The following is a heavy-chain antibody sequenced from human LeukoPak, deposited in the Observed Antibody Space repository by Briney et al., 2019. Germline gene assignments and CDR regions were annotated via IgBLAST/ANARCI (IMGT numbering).Heavy chain of an antibody. CDR2: IIPIFGTA. CDR1: GGTFSSYA. V-gene: IGHV1-69*05. Sequence: ASVKVSCKASGGTFSSYAISWVRQAPGQGLEWMGRIIPIFGTANYAQKFQGRVTITTDESTSTAYMELNSLRSEDTAVYYCARSGNYYDSSGYYYGWGQGTLVTVSS. D-gene: IGHD3-22*01. CDR3: ARSGNYYDSSGYYYG. J-gene: IGHJ4*02.